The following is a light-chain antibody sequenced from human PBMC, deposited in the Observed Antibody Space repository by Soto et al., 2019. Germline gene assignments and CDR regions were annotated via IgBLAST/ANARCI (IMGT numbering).Light chain of an antibody. CDR3: SSYTSSSHYV. Sequence: QSALTQPASVSGSPGQSITISCTGTSSDVGGYNYVSWYQQHPGKAPKLMIYDVSNRPSGVSNRFSGSKSGNTASLTISGLQAEAGADYYCSSYTSSSHYVFGTGTKVTVL. V-gene: IGLV2-14*01. J-gene: IGLJ1*01. CDR2: DVS. CDR1: SSDVGGYNY.